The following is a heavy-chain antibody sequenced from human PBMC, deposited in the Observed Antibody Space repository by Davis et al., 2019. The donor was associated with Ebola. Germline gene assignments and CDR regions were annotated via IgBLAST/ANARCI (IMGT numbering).Heavy chain of an antibody. CDR3: ARVNGGQWFDY. Sequence: PSETLSLTCTVSGGSISSSSYYWGWIRQPPGKGLEWIGEINHSGSTNYNPSLKSRVTISVDTSKNQFSLKLSSVTAADTAVYYCARVNGGQWFDYWGQGTLVTVSS. J-gene: IGHJ4*02. V-gene: IGHV4-39*07. CDR1: GGSISSSSYY. CDR2: INHSGST. D-gene: IGHD6-19*01.